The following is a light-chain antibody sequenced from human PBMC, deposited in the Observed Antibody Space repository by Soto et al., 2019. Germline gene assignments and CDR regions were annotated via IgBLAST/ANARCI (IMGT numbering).Light chain of an antibody. CDR3: QQLNSFPIP. Sequence: QLTQSPSSLSASVGDRVTITCRASQGISSFLAWYQQKPGKAPKLLIYGASTLQSGVPSRFSGSGSGTDFTLTXGSLQPEXFATYYCQQLNSFPIPFGPGTKVDIK. CDR1: QGISSF. V-gene: IGKV1-9*01. J-gene: IGKJ3*01. CDR2: GAS.